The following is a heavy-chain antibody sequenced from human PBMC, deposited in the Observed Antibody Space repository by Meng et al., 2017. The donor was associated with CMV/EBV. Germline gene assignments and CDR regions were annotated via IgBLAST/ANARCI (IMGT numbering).Heavy chain of an antibody. D-gene: IGHD3-10*01. Sequence: GFTFSSDAMHWVRQAPGKGLEWVAVISYDGSNKSYADSVKGRFSISRDNSKNTLYLQMNSLRAEDTAVYYCARVFVRGVIKNNWFDPWGQGTLVTVSS. J-gene: IGHJ5*02. CDR1: GFTFSSDA. CDR2: ISYDGSNK. CDR3: ARVFVRGVIKNNWFDP. V-gene: IGHV3-30-3*01.